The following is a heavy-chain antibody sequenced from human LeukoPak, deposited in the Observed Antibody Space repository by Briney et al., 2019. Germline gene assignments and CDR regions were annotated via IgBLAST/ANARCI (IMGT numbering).Heavy chain of an antibody. J-gene: IGHJ6*03. CDR2: ISAYNGNT. CDR3: ARDGVDYYGSVVNYYYYYYMDV. V-gene: IGHV1-18*01. D-gene: IGHD3-10*01. Sequence: ASVKVSCKASGYTFTSYGISWVRQAPGQGVEWMGWISAYNGNTNYAQQLQGRVTMTTDTSTSTAYMDLRSLRSDDTAVYYCARDGVDYYGSVVNYYYYYYMDVWGKGTTVTVSS. CDR1: GYTFTSYG.